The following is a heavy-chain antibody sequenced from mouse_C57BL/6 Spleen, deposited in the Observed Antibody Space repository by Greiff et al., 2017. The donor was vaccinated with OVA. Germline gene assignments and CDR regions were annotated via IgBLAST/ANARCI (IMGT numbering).Heavy chain of an antibody. CDR3: TRGDYGSFYAMDY. J-gene: IGHJ4*01. CDR1: GFTFSSYA. Sequence: EVQLQESGEGLVKPGGSLKLSCAASGFTFSSYAMSWVRQTPEKRLEWVAYISSGGDYIYYADTVKGRFTISRDNARNTLYLQMSSLKSEDTAMYYCTRGDYGSFYAMDYWGQGTSVTVSS. CDR2: ISSGGDYI. V-gene: IGHV5-9-1*02. D-gene: IGHD1-1*01.